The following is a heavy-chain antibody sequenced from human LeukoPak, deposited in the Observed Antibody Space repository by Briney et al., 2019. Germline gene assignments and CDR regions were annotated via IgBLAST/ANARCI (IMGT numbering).Heavy chain of an antibody. CDR2: ISAYNGNT. CDR3: ARDPGEGPLGY. V-gene: IGHV1-18*01. CDR1: GYTFTSYA. Sequence: ASVKVSCKASGYTFTSYAMNWVRQAPGQGLEWMGWISAYNGNTNYAQKLQGRVTMTTDTSTSTAYMELRSLRSDDTAVYYCARDPGEGPLGYWGQGTLVTVSS. J-gene: IGHJ4*02. D-gene: IGHD3-16*01.